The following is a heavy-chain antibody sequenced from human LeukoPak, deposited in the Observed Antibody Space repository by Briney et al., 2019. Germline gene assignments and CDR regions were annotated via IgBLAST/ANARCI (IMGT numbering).Heavy chain of an antibody. CDR2: ISAYNGNT. CDR1: GYTFTSYG. J-gene: IGHJ4*02. V-gene: IGHV1-18*01. CDR3: ARGYDILTGYSDPDY. Sequence: ASVKVSCKASGYTFTSYGISWVRQAPGQGLEWMGWISAYNGNTNYAQKLQGRVTMTTDTSTSTAYMELRSLRSDDTAVYYCARGYDILTGYSDPDYWGQGTLVTVSS. D-gene: IGHD3-9*01.